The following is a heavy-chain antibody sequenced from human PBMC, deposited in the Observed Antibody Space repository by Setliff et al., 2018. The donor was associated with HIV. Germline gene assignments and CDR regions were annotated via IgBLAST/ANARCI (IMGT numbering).Heavy chain of an antibody. J-gene: IGHJ4*02. CDR2: IYHDGTT. D-gene: IGHD3-22*01. Sequence: PSQTLSLTCSVSGGSINTSSYYWAWVRQPPGNELEWIGSIYHDGTTHYRSSLMGRVTISIDTSKNQFSLNLSSVAAADTAVYYCARHFYGYYGSNGLPIQYWGQGTLVTVSS. V-gene: IGHV4-39*01. CDR3: ARHFYGYYGSNGLPIQY. CDR1: GGSINTSSYY.